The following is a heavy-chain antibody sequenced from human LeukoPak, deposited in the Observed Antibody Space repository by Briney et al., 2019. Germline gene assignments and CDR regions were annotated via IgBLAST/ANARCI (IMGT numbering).Heavy chain of an antibody. V-gene: IGHV2-5*01. Sequence: GSGPTLVNPTQTLTLTCTFSGFSLSTSGVGVGWIRQPPRKALEWLVLIYWNDDKRYSPSLKSRLTITKDTSKNQVVLTMTNMDPVDTATYYCAHSLLLGFGVVNNWFDPWGQGTLVTVSS. CDR1: GFSLSTSGVG. CDR3: AHSLLLGFGVVNNWFDP. CDR2: IYWNDDK. D-gene: IGHD3-3*01. J-gene: IGHJ5*02.